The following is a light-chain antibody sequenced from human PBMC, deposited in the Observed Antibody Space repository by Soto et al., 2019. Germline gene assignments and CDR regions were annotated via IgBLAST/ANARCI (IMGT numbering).Light chain of an antibody. J-gene: IGLJ3*02. CDR1: SNDVGGYKY. CDR3: TSSTSSRTWV. CDR2: EVT. V-gene: IGLV2-14*01. Sequence: QSALTQTASVSGSPGQSITISCTGTSNDVGGYKYVSWYQQHPGMAPKLMIYEVTNRPSGVSNRFSGSKSGNTASLTISGLQADDEATYYCTSSTSSRTWVFGGGTKLTVL.